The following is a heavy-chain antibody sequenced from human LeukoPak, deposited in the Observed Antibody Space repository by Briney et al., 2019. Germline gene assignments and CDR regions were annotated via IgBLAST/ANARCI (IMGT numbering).Heavy chain of an antibody. J-gene: IGHJ6*03. D-gene: IGHD6-6*01. CDR2: IYHSGST. CDR1: GYSISSGYY. CDR3: ARGIAARRDYYYYMDV. Sequence: NASETLSLTCTVSGYSISSGYYWGWIRQPPGKGLEWIGSIYHSGSTYYNPSLKSRVTISVDTSKNQFSLKLSSVTAADTAVYYCARGIAARRDYYYYMDVWGKGTTVTVSS. V-gene: IGHV4-38-2*02.